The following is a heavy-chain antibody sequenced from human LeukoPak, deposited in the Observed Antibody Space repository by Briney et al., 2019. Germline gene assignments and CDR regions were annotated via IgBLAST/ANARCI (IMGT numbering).Heavy chain of an antibody. V-gene: IGHV1-2*02. CDR2: INPNSGGT. J-gene: IGHJ4*02. D-gene: IGHD6-13*01. Sequence: ASVKVSCKTSGYTFIGYYMHWVRQAPGQGLEWMGWINPNSGGTNYAQKFQGRVTMTRDTSISTAYMELSRLRSGDTAVYYCARGYIAAAFLPNDYWGQGTLVTVSS. CDR1: GYTFIGYY. CDR3: ARGYIAAAFLPNDY.